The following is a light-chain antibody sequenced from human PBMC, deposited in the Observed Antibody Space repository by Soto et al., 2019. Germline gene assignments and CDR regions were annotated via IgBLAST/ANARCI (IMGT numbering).Light chain of an antibody. CDR1: QSINSN. J-gene: IGKJ4*01. CDR2: RAS. Sequence: EIVMTQSPAALSLSPGERATLSCRASQSINSNLAWYQQQPGQAPRLFILRASSRATGLPARFSASGSGTDFNLTISSLQSEDFAVYYCQQYNNWPRATFGGGTKVAIK. CDR3: QQYNNWPRAT. V-gene: IGKV3-15*01.